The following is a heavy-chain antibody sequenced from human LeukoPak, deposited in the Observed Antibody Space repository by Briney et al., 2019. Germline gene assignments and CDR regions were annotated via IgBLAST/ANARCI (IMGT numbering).Heavy chain of an antibody. D-gene: IGHD2-2*01. CDR3: TRGKLSYAYAYFDY. Sequence: PGGSLRLSCTASGFTFGDYAMSWFRQAPGKGLEWVGFIRSKAYGGTTEYAASVKGRFTISRDDSESIAYLQMNSLKTEDTAVYYCTRGKLSYAYAYFDYWGQGTLVTVSS. J-gene: IGHJ4*02. CDR2: IRSKAYGGTT. V-gene: IGHV3-49*03. CDR1: GFTFGDYA.